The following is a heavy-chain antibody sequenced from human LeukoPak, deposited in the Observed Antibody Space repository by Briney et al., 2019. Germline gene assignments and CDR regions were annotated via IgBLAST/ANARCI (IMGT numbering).Heavy chain of an antibody. Sequence: GGSLRLSCAVSGITLSNYGMSWVRQAPGKGLEWVAGISGSGGTTSYADSVKGRFTISRDNPQNTLYLQMNSLRAEDTAVYLCAKRGVVIRVILVGFHKEAYYFDSWGQGALVTVSS. V-gene: IGHV3-23*01. CDR2: ISGSGGTT. CDR1: GITLSNYG. J-gene: IGHJ4*02. CDR3: AKRGVVIRVILVGFHKEAYYFDS. D-gene: IGHD3-22*01.